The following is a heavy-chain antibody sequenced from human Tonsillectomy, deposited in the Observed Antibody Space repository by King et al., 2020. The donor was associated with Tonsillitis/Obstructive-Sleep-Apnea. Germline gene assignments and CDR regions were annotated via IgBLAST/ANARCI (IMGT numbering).Heavy chain of an antibody. CDR2: ISVYKGNT. CDR3: ARGGSPSRWSVDYYYYHYMDV. CDR1: GYTFTSYG. Sequence: QLVQSGAEVKKPGASVKVSCKASGYTFTSYGISWVRQAPGQGLEWMGWISVYKGNTKYAQKLQGRVTMTTDTSTSTAYMELRNLRSDDTAVYYCARGGSPSRWSVDYYYYHYMDVWGKGTTVTVSS. D-gene: IGHD6-13*01. V-gene: IGHV1-18*01. J-gene: IGHJ6*03.